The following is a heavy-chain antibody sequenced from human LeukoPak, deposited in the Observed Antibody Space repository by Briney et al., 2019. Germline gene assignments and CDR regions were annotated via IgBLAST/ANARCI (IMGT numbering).Heavy chain of an antibody. CDR3: ARGTYSGSYRYQYCFDY. D-gene: IGHD1-26*01. V-gene: IGHV4-30-2*01. J-gene: IGHJ4*02. Sequence: SETLSLTCAVSGGSISSGGYSWSWIRQPPGKGLEWIGYIYHSGSTYYNPSLKSRVTISVDRSKNQFSLKLSSVTAADTAVYYCARGTYSGSYRYQYCFDYWGQGTLVTVSS. CDR1: GGSISSGGYS. CDR2: IYHSGST.